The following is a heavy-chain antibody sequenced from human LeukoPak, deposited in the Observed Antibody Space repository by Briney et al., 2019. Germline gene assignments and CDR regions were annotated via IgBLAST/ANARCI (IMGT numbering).Heavy chain of an antibody. D-gene: IGHD2-15*01. J-gene: IGHJ4*02. Sequence: ASVKVSCKASGYTFTSYYMHWVRQAPGQGLEWMGIINPSGGSTNYAQKFQGRVTMTRDTSTSTVYMELSSLRSEDTAVYYCARECSGGSCPNGVDYWGQGTLVTVSS. CDR2: INPSGGST. CDR1: GYTFTSYY. V-gene: IGHV1-46*01. CDR3: ARECSGGSCPNGVDY.